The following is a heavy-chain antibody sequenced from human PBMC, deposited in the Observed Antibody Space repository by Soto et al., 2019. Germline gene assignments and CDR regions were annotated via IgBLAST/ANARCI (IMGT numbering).Heavy chain of an antibody. J-gene: IGHJ3*02. D-gene: IGHD5-12*01. CDR1: GATLDTFINYG. CDR2: IIPVFGAA. Sequence: QVQLVQSGAEVKKPGSSVRVSCKASGATLDTFINYGITWVRQSPGQGLEWMGGIIPVFGAANHAQKFQGKVTISADESTTTGNMELSSLRSEDTAVYYCARAAATKILVLMYAALEIWGQGTMVTVSS. V-gene: IGHV1-69*12. CDR3: ARAAATKILVLMYAALEI.